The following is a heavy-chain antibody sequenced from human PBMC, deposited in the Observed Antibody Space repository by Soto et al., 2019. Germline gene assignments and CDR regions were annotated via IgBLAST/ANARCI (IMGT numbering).Heavy chain of an antibody. D-gene: IGHD2-15*01. V-gene: IGHV3-74*01. J-gene: IGHJ4*02. CDR1: GFTFSSFW. CDR2: INSDGSST. Sequence: PGGSLRLSCAASGFTFSSFWMHWVRQVPGKGLVWVPHINSDGSSTTYADFVRGRFTISRDNAENTLYLQMNSLRAEDTAIYYCVAPYCSGGRCYAFDFWGPGILVTVSS. CDR3: VAPYCSGGRCYAFDF.